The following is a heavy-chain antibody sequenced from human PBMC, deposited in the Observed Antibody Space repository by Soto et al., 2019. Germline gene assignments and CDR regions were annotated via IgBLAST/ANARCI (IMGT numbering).Heavy chain of an antibody. CDR2: IRSKASGGTS. J-gene: IGHJ3*01. V-gene: IGHV3-49*04. D-gene: IGHD3-10*01. CDR1: GFTFGDYA. Sequence: GGSLRLSCTAAGFTFGDYAMSWVRQAPGKGLEWVGYIRSKASGGTSEYAASVKGRFTFSRDDSKSTACLQMNSLKIEDTAIYYCTRDQPITPWGQGTMVTVSS. CDR3: TRDQPITP.